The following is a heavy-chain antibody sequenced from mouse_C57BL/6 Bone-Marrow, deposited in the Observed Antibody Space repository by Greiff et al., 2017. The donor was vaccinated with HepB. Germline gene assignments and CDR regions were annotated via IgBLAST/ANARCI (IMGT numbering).Heavy chain of an antibody. CDR1: GYAFTNYL. Sequence: VQLQQSGAELVRPGTSVKVSCKASGYAFTNYLIEWVKQRPGQGLEWIGVINPGSGGTNYNEKFKGKATLTADKSSSTAYMQLSSLTSEDSAVYFCAREGEYYGNLAWFAYWGQGTLVTVSA. CDR3: AREGEYYGNLAWFAY. J-gene: IGHJ3*01. CDR2: INPGSGGT. V-gene: IGHV1-54*01. D-gene: IGHD2-1*01.